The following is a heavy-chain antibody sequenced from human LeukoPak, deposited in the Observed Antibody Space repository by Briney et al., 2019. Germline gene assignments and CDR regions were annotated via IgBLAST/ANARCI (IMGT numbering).Heavy chain of an antibody. J-gene: IGHJ4*02. CDR3: AKDGGSSWYYFDY. Sequence: GGSLRLSCAASGFTVSSNYMIWVRQASGKGLECVSVIYSDDTTYYADSVKGRFTISRDNSKNTLYLQMNSLRAEDTAVYYCAKDGGSSWYYFDYWGQGTLVTVSS. CDR2: IYSDDTT. CDR1: GFTVSSNY. V-gene: IGHV3-53*01. D-gene: IGHD6-13*01.